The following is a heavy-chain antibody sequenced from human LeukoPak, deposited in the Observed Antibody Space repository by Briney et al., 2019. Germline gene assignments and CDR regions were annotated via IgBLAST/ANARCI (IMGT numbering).Heavy chain of an antibody. CDR1: GFTFSSYG. CDR3: VKDIGLLNYYHYGMDV. CDR2: INWNSVSI. D-gene: IGHD2-21*01. V-gene: IGHV3-9*01. J-gene: IGHJ6*02. Sequence: GGSLRLSCAASGFTFSSYGMHWVRQAPGRGLEWVSGINWNSVSIGYADSVKGRFTISRDNAKNSLYLQMNSLKPEDTALYYCVKDIGLLNYYHYGMDVWGQGTTVTVSS.